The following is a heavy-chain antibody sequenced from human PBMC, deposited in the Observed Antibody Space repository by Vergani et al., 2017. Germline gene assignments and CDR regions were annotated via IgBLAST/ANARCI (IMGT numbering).Heavy chain of an antibody. CDR2: ISWNSGSI. CDR1: GFTFDDYA. J-gene: IGHJ4*02. CDR3: AKDVFGYSSSPKYFDY. D-gene: IGHD6-6*01. Sequence: EVQLVESGGGLVQPGGSLRLSCAASGFTFDDYAMHWVRQAPGKGLEWVSGISWNSGSIGYADSVKGRFTISRDNAKNSLYLQMNSLRAEDTALYYCAKDVFGYSSSPKYFDYWGQGTLVTVSS. V-gene: IGHV3-9*01.